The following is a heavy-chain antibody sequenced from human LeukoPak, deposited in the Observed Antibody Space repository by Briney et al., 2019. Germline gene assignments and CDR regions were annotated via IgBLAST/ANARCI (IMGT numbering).Heavy chain of an antibody. CDR2: IWYDGSKT. CDR1: GFTFTNYG. D-gene: IGHD2-2*01. V-gene: IGHV3-33*01. J-gene: IGHJ4*02. CDR3: ARDDCSTTPCYAY. Sequence: GSLRPSCTTSGFTFTNYGINWVRQAPGKGLEWVAAIWYDGSKTSYTDSVKGRFTVSRDISKNTVYLQMNGLKAEDTAVYYCARDDCSTTPCYAYWGQGTLVTVSS.